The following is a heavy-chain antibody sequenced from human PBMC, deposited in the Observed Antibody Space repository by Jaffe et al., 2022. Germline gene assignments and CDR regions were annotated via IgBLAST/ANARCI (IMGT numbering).Heavy chain of an antibody. D-gene: IGHD6-19*01. CDR3: ARAEGMAYSSGWGFDP. CDR1: GGSISSYY. V-gene: IGHV4-59*01. J-gene: IGHJ5*02. CDR2: IYYSGST. Sequence: QVQLQESGPGLVKPSETLSLTCTVSGGSISSYYWSWIRQPPGKGLEWIGYIYYSGSTNYNPSLKSRVTISVDTSKNQFSLKLSSVTAADTAVYYCARAEGMAYSSGWGFDPWGQGTLVTVSS.